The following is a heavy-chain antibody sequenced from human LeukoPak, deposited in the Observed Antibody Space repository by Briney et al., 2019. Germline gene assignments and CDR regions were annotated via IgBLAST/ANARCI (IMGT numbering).Heavy chain of an antibody. V-gene: IGHV3-30*04. J-gene: IGHJ4*02. CDR3: ANAYVSWFGELLSSYYFDY. Sequence: GGSLRLSCAASGFTFSSYAMHWVRQAPGKGLEWVAVISYDGSNKYYADSVKGRFTISRDNSKNTLYLQMNSLRAEDTAVYYCANAYVSWFGELLSSYYFDYWGQGTLVTVSS. D-gene: IGHD3-10*01. CDR1: GFTFSSYA. CDR2: ISYDGSNK.